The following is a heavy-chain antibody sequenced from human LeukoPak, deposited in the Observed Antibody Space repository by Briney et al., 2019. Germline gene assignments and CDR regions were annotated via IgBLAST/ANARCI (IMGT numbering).Heavy chain of an antibody. CDR2: IWFAGSNE. D-gene: IGHD3-16*01. CDR3: AKETRVWGGIWNFDD. V-gene: IGHV3-33*06. CDR1: GFSFSNYG. Sequence: GGSLRLSCLASGFSFSNYGMHWVRQAPGKGLEWVAVIWFAGSNEDYADSVKGRFTISRDNSKNTLYLQMTSLGAEDTALYYCAKETRVWGGIWNFDDRGQGTLVTVSS. J-gene: IGHJ4*02.